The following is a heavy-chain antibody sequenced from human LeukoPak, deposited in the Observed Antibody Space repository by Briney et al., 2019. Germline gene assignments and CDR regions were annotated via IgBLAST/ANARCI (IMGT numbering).Heavy chain of an antibody. CDR3: ARGSSVDIVATEFDY. CDR2: IKQDGSEK. CDR1: GFTFSSYW. J-gene: IGHJ4*02. V-gene: IGHV3-7*01. D-gene: IGHD5-12*01. Sequence: PGGSLRLSCAASGFTFSSYWMSWVRQAPGKGLEWVANIKQDGSEKYYVDSVKGRFTISRDNAKNSLYLQMNSLRAEDTAVYYCARGSSVDIVATEFDYWGQGTLVTVSS.